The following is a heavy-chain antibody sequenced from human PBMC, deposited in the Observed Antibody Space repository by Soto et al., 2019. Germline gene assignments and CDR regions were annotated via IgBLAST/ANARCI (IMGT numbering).Heavy chain of an antibody. J-gene: IGHJ4*02. V-gene: IGHV1-2*02. CDR3: ARDGYCSGGSCYQDY. Sequence: ASVKVACKASGYTFTGYYMHWVRQAPGQGLEWMGGIIPNSGSANYAQKFQGRVTITTDESTSTAYMELSSLRSEDTAVYYCARDGYCSGGSCYQDYWGQGTLVTVSS. D-gene: IGHD2-15*01. CDR1: GYTFTGYY. CDR2: IIPNSGSA.